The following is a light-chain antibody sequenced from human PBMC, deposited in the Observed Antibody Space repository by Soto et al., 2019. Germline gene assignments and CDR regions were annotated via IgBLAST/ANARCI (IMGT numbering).Light chain of an antibody. Sequence: EIVLTQSPATPSVSPGERATLSCRTSQSVGSNLAWYQQKPGQAPRLLIHGAFIRAPGFPVTFRGTGSGSEFTLTISSLQSEDVALCYCQQYDMWPYTFGQGNNLQIK. CDR1: QSVGSN. J-gene: IGKJ2*01. CDR2: GAF. V-gene: IGKV3-15*01. CDR3: QQYDMWPYT.